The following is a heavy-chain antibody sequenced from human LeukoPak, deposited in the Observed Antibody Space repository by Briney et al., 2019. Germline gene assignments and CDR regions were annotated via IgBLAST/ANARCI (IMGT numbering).Heavy chain of an antibody. V-gene: IGHV3-74*01. CDR1: GFTFSTYW. D-gene: IGHD3-10*02. Sequence: GASLRLSCAAAGFTFSTYWMHWVRQVPGKGLVWVSRINSDGRTTGYADSVKGRFTISRDNAKNTLYLQMNSLRVEDTAVYYCGSPRTFSGRNVLDMWGQGTMVTVSS. J-gene: IGHJ3*02. CDR3: GSPRTFSGRNVLDM. CDR2: INSDGRTT.